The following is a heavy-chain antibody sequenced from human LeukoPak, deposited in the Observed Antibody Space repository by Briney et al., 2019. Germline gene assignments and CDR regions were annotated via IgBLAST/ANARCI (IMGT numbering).Heavy chain of an antibody. CDR1: GFTVSSNY. CDR2: ISSSGSTI. D-gene: IGHD3-10*01. Sequence: GGSLRLSCAASGFTVSSNYVSWVRQAPGKGLEWVSYISSSGSTIYYADSVKGRFTISRDNAKNSLYLQMNSLRAEDTAVYYCARSRYYYGSGSYRYFDYWSQGTLVTVSS. CDR3: ARSRYYYGSGSYRYFDY. V-gene: IGHV3-11*01. J-gene: IGHJ4*02.